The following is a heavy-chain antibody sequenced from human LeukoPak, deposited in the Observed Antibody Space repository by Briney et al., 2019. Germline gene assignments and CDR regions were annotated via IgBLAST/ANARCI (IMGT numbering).Heavy chain of an antibody. CDR2: ISSSSSYM. CDR3: ARNYYYMDV. J-gene: IGHJ6*03. Sequence: GGSLRLSCAASGFTFSSFSMNWVRQAPGKGLEWVSSISSSSSYMYYADSVKGRFTISRDNAKNSLYLQMNSLRAEDTAVYYCARNYYYMDVWGKGTTVTVSS. CDR1: GFTFSSFS. V-gene: IGHV3-21*01.